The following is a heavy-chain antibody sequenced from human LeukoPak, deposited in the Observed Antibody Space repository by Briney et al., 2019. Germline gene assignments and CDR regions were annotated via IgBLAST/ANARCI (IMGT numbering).Heavy chain of an antibody. CDR1: GFTFSSYS. CDR2: ISSSSSYI. V-gene: IGHV3-21*01. D-gene: IGHD3-10*01. CDR3: ARDKSAFYYGSGSAMDV. J-gene: IGHJ6*04. Sequence: GGSLRLSCAASGFTFSSYSMNWVRQAPGKGLEWVSSISSSSSYIYYADSVKGRFTISRDNAKNSLYLQMNSLRAEDTAVYYCARDKSAFYYGSGSAMDVWGKGSTVTVSS.